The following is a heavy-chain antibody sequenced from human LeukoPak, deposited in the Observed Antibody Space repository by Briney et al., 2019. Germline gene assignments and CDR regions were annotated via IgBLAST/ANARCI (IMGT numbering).Heavy chain of an antibody. D-gene: IGHD3-22*01. V-gene: IGHV5-51*01. J-gene: IGHJ3*02. Sequence: GESLKISCKGSGYSFTSYWIGWVRQMPGKGLEWMGIIYPGDSDTRYSPSFQGQVTISADKSISTAYLQWSNLKASDTAMYYCAITYYYDSSGYYGNAFDIWGQGTMVTVSS. CDR2: IYPGDSDT. CDR1: GYSFTSYW. CDR3: AITYYYDSSGYYGNAFDI.